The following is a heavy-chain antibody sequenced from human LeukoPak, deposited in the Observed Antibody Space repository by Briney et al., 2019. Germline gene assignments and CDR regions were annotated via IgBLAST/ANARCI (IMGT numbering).Heavy chain of an antibody. D-gene: IGHD5-12*01. CDR1: GGSINSNDYY. J-gene: IGHJ4*02. CDR3: ASRGYDFDYFDY. CDR2: IYNSAT. Sequence: SETLSLTCTVSGGSINSNDYYWGWLRQPPGKGLEWIGYIYNSATYYYPSLKSRVTISVATSKNQLSLRLSSVTAADTAVYFCASRGYDFDYFDYWGQGTLVSVSS. V-gene: IGHV4-30-4*01.